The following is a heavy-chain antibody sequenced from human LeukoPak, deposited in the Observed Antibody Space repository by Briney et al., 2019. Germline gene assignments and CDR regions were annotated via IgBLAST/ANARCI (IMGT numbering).Heavy chain of an antibody. Sequence: PSETLSLTCIVSGYSISSGYYWGWIRQPPGKGLEWIGSIHHSGSTYYNPSLKSRVTISVDTSKNQFSLKLSSVTAADTAVYYCARALSIAAAGAVWFDPWGQGTLVTVSS. CDR1: GYSISSGYY. D-gene: IGHD6-13*01. CDR2: IHHSGST. CDR3: ARALSIAAAGAVWFDP. J-gene: IGHJ5*02. V-gene: IGHV4-38-2*02.